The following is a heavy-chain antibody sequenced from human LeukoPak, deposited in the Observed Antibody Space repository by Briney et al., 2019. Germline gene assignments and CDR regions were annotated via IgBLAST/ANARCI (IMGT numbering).Heavy chain of an antibody. CDR2: INPNSGGT. CDR1: GYTFTGYY. Sequence: ASVKVSCKASGYTFTGYYMRWVRQAPGQGLEWVGWINPNSGGTNYAQKFQGRVTMTRDTSINTAYMELRSLTSDDTAVYYCARALYGNDRVSFTEFDFWGQGTLVTVSS. CDR3: ARALYGNDRVSFTEFDF. D-gene: IGHD1-1*01. V-gene: IGHV1-2*02. J-gene: IGHJ4*02.